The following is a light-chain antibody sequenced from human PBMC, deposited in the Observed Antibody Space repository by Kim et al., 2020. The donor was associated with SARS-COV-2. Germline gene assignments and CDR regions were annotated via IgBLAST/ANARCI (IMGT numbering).Light chain of an antibody. Sequence: SPGERAVLACIASQSLSLNFFVWYQQKPGQAPRLLLHAASTRATGIPARFTGSGSGTEFALTISSMQSDDYAVYYCQQYKNWPLTFGGGTKVEIK. CDR2: AAS. CDR1: QSLSLN. J-gene: IGKJ4*01. V-gene: IGKV3D-15*01. CDR3: QQYKNWPLT.